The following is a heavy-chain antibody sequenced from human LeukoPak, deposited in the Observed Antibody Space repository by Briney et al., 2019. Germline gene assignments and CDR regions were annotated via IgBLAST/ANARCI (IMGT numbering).Heavy chain of an antibody. CDR3: ARLGFSRWYPDY. D-gene: IGHD4-23*01. V-gene: IGHV4-39*01. Sequence: PSETLSLTCTDSGGSISSSNYYWGRLRQPPGKGLEWIGSFYYSGSTYYNPSLKSRVTISVDTSKNQFSLKLRSVTAADTAVYYCARLGFSRWYPDYWGQGTLVTVSS. J-gene: IGHJ4*02. CDR2: FYYSGST. CDR1: GGSISSSNYY.